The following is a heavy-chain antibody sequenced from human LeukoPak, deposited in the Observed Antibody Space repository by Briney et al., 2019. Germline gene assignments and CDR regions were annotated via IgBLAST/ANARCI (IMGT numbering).Heavy chain of an antibody. J-gene: IGHJ5*02. V-gene: IGHV3-7*01. CDR1: GFTFSSYW. Sequence: PGGSLRLSCAASGFTFSSYWMSWVRQAPGKGLEWVANIKQDGSEKYYVDSVKGRFTISRDNAKNSLYLQMNSLRAEDTAVYYCARDPKQDIAVVPALGWFDPWGQGTLVTVSS. CDR2: IKQDGSEK. CDR3: ARDPKQDIAVVPALGWFDP. D-gene: IGHD2-2*01.